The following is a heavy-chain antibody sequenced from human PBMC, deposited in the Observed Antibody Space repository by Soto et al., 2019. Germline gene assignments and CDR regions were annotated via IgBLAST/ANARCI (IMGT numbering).Heavy chain of an antibody. D-gene: IGHD2-8*01. CDR2: ISSSSSTI. CDR3: ARDTYGYYDLDV. Sequence: TGGSLRLSCAASGFTFSRYSMNWVRQAPGKGLEWISYISSSSSTIYYADSVKGRFTISRDNAKNSLSLQMNSLRDEDTAVYYCARDTYGYYDLDVWGQGTTVTVSS. CDR1: GFTFSRYS. J-gene: IGHJ6*02. V-gene: IGHV3-48*02.